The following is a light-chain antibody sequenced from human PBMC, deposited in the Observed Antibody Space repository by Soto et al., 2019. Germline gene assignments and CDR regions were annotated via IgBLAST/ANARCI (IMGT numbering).Light chain of an antibody. CDR1: SSDVGGYNY. CDR3: SSYTASNNFYV. Sequence: QSVLTQPASVSGSPGQSITISCTGTSSDVGGYNYVSWYQQYPGKAPKLMIYDVSDRPSGVSNRFSGSKSGNTASLTISGLQAEDEADYYCSSYTASNNFYVFGTGTKVTVL. J-gene: IGLJ1*01. CDR2: DVS. V-gene: IGLV2-14*03.